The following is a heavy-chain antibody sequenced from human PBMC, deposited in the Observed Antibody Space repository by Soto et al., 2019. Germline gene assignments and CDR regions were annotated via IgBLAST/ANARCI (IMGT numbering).Heavy chain of an antibody. Sequence: QVQLQESGPGLVKPSETLSLTCTVSGGSISSYYWSWIRQPPWKGLEWIGYIYYSGSTNYNPSLKSRVTISVDTSKNQFSLKLSSVTAAYTAVYYSARQWITGYSSSWSYFDYWGQGTLVTVSS. D-gene: IGHD6-13*01. CDR1: GGSISSYY. CDR3: ARQWITGYSSSWSYFDY. V-gene: IGHV4-59*01. CDR2: IYYSGST. J-gene: IGHJ4*02.